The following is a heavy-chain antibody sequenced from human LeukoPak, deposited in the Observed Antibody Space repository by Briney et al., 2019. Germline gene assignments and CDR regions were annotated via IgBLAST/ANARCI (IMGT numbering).Heavy chain of an antibody. CDR2: IYHSGST. CDR1: GASISSNNW. Sequence: SETLSLTCAVSGASISSNNWWWSWVRQPPGKGLEWIGEIYHSGSTNYNPSLKSRVTMSVDKSKNQFSLKLSSVTAADTAVYYCAGAEPRGIIWYPYWGQGTLVTVSS. D-gene: IGHD6-13*01. V-gene: IGHV4-4*02. CDR3: AGAEPRGIIWYPY. J-gene: IGHJ4*02.